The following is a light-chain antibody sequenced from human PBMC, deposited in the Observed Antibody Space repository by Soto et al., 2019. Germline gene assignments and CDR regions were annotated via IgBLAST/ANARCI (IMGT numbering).Light chain of an antibody. CDR2: DAS. V-gene: IGKV1-33*01. CDR1: RDIAHY. Sequence: DIQLTQSPSSLSASVGDRITITCQASRDIAHYLSWYQQKPGKAPQLLVYDASKLQTGVPSRFSESASGTDFTFAISSLQPEDRETYFCQQYDDPPLTFGGGTKVEIK. CDR3: QQYDDPPLT. J-gene: IGKJ4*01.